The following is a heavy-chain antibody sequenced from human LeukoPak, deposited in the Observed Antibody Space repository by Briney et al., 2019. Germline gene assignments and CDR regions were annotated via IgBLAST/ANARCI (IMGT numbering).Heavy chain of an antibody. CDR2: ISSSGSTI. V-gene: IGHV3-48*03. CDR1: GFTFSSYE. CDR3: ARDVTYHGGDWFDP. D-gene: IGHD4-23*01. Sequence: PGGSLRLSCAASGFTFSSYEMNWVRQAPGKGLEWVSYISSSGSTIYYADSVKGRFTISRDNAKNSLYLQMNSLRAEDTAVYYCARDVTYHGGDWFDPWGQGTLVTVSS. J-gene: IGHJ5*02.